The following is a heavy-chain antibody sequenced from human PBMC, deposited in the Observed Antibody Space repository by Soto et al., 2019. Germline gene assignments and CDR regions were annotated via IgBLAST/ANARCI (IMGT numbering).Heavy chain of an antibody. D-gene: IGHD3-10*01. CDR2: INPNSGGT. J-gene: IGHJ6*02. CDR3: ARAPPSMVRGVIYYYYYGMDV. V-gene: IGHV1-2*04. CDR1: GYTFTGYY. Sequence: ASVKVSFKASGYTFTGYYMHWLRQAPGQGLEWMGWINPNSGGTNYAQKFQGWVTMTRDTSISTAYMELSRLRSDDTAVYYCARAPPSMVRGVIYYYYYGMDVWGQGTTVTVSS.